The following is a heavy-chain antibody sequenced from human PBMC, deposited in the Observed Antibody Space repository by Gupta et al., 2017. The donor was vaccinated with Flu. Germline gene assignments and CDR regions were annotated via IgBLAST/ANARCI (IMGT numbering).Heavy chain of an antibody. CDR3: AREFDCSGGSCYPNALDI. Sequence: GKGLEWIGRIYTSGSANYNPSLRSRVTMSVDTSKNQFSLKLSSVTAADTAVYYCAREFDCSGGSCYPNALDIWGQGTMVTVSS. J-gene: IGHJ3*02. CDR2: IYTSGSA. V-gene: IGHV4-4*07. D-gene: IGHD2-15*01.